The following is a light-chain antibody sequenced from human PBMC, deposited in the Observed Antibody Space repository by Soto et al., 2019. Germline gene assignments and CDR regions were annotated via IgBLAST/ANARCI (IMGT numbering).Light chain of an antibody. CDR2: SNN. CDR3: AAWGDSLSGVV. J-gene: IGLJ3*02. V-gene: IGLV1-47*02. Sequence: QSVLTQPPSASGTPGQRVTISCFGSSSNIGKNFVYWYQQLPRTAPTLLMYSNNQRLSGVSDRFSGSKSGTSASLAISGLRSEDEADYFCAAWGDSLSGVVFGGGTQLTVL. CDR1: SSNIGKNF.